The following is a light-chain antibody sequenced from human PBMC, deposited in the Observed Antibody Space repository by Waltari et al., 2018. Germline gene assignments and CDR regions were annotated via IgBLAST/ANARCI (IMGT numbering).Light chain of an antibody. CDR1: KDIRKN. CDR3: QHYNNLPYT. CDR2: DAS. V-gene: IGKV1-33*01. Sequence: IQMTQSPSSLSASIGDRVTITCRASKDIRKNLSWFQEMRGKAPKLLIYDASNLEAGVPARFSGTGSGTDFSLTISSLQPEDSATYYCQHYNNLPYTFSRGTKLQIK. J-gene: IGKJ2*01.